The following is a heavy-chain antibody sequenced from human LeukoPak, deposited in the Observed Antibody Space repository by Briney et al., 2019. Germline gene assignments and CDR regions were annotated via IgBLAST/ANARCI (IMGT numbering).Heavy chain of an antibody. V-gene: IGHV4-39*07. CDR3: ARATGIAAAWKFDY. D-gene: IGHD6-13*01. J-gene: IGHJ4*02. CDR1: GGSISSSSYY. Sequence: KSSETLSLTCTVSGGSISSSSYYWGWIRQPPGKGLEWIGSIYYSGSTNYNPSLKSRVTISVDTSKNQFSLKLSSVTAADTAVYYCARATGIAAAWKFDYWGQGTLVTVSS. CDR2: IYYSGST.